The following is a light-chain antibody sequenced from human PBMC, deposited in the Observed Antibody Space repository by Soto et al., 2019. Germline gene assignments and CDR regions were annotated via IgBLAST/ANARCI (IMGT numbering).Light chain of an antibody. V-gene: IGKV3-20*01. J-gene: IGKJ1*01. CDR2: GAS. Sequence: EIVLTQSPGTLSLSPVEIATLYFRSSQSVSSSYLAWYQQKPGQAPRLLIYGASSRATGIPDRFSGSGSGTDFTLTISSLEPDDLGTYYCQQYSSYPWKCGQGTKGDIK. CDR3: QQYSSYPWK. CDR1: QSVSSSY.